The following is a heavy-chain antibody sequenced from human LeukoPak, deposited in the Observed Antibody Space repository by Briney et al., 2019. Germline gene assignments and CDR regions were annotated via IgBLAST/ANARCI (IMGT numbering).Heavy chain of an antibody. CDR3: ARLMEYAVAGMYYYYIDV. V-gene: IGHV4-34*01. CDR2: INHSGST. Sequence: SETLSLTCAVYGGSFSDYFWSWIRQPPGKGLEWIGEINHSGSTNYNPSLKSRVTISVDTSKNQFSLKLSSVTAADTAVYYCARLMEYAVAGMYYYYIDVWGKGTTVTISS. D-gene: IGHD6-19*01. J-gene: IGHJ6*03. CDR1: GGSFSDYF.